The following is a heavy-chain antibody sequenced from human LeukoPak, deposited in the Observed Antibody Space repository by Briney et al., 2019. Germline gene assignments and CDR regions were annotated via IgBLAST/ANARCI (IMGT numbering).Heavy chain of an antibody. D-gene: IGHD3-22*01. CDR1: GFTFTSYW. CDR3: ARESAYFDSSGYYDYFDY. V-gene: IGHV3-74*01. CDR2: IDSDGSST. Sequence: GGSLRLSCAASGFTFTSYWMHWVRQAPGKGLVWVSRIDSDGSSTNYADSVKGRFTISRDNAKNTLYLQMNSLRAEDTAVYYCARESAYFDSSGYYDYFDYWGQGTLVTVSS. J-gene: IGHJ4*02.